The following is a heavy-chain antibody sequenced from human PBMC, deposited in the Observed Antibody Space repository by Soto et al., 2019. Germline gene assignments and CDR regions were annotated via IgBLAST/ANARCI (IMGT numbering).Heavy chain of an antibody. Sequence: PGGSLRLSCAASGFTLSDHYMDWVRQAPGKGLEWVGRTRNKANSYTTEYAASVKGRFTVSSDDSLNSLYLQMTSLETEDTAVYYCVRTSHYGSGSWNFDSWGQGTLVTVS. CDR2: TRNKANSYTT. J-gene: IGHJ4*02. CDR3: VRTSHYGSGSWNFDS. CDR1: GFTLSDHY. D-gene: IGHD3-10*01. V-gene: IGHV3-72*01.